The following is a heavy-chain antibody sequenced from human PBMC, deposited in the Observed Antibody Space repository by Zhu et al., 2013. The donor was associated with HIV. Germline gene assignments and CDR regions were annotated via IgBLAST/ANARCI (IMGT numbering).Heavy chain of an antibody. CDR2: INPSGGSS. CDR1: GYTFISYY. CDR3: GGAIAARDSDAVDL. D-gene: IGHD6-6*01. V-gene: IGHV1-46*01. Sequence: QVQLVQSGAEVKKPGASVKVSCKAPGYTFISYYMHWVRQAPGQGLEWMGVINPSGGSSIYAQQFQDRVTMTRDTSTRTVYMELSSLRSEDTAVYYCGGAIAARDSDAVDLWGQGTMVTVSS. J-gene: IGHJ3*01.